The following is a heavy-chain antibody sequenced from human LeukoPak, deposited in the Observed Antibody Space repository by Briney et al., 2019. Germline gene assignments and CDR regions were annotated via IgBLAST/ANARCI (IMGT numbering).Heavy chain of an antibody. V-gene: IGHV4-34*01. D-gene: IGHD6-6*01. J-gene: IGHJ6*03. Sequence: SETLSLTCAVSGGSFSGYYWSWIRQPPGKGLEWIGEINHSGSTNYYPSLKSRVITTVDTTKNQFFLTLSSDPAADTAAYYCSRRVAARRTSYYYYYMDDWGKGTTVTVSS. CDR1: GGSFSGYY. CDR3: SRRVAARRTSYYYYYMDD. CDR2: INHSGST.